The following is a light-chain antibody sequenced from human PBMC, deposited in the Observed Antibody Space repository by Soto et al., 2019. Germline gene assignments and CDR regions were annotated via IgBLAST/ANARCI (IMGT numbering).Light chain of an antibody. CDR2: AAS. Sequence: DIQRTKSPSSLSASVGDRVTITCRASQSISSYLNWYQQKPGKAPKLLIYAASSLQSGVPSRFSGSGSGTDFTLTISSLQPEDFATYYCQQSYSTPYTFGQGTKLEIK. J-gene: IGKJ2*01. CDR1: QSISSY. V-gene: IGKV1-39*01. CDR3: QQSYSTPYT.